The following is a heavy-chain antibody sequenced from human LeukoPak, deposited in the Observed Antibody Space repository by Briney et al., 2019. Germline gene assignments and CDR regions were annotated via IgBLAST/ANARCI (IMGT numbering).Heavy chain of an antibody. CDR1: GFTFSTYA. V-gene: IGHV3-30-3*01. J-gene: IGHJ4*02. CDR3: ARPYSSGWHGDFDY. CDR2: ISYDGSNK. D-gene: IGHD6-19*01. Sequence: SGGSLRLSCAASGFTFSTYAMHWVRQAPGKGLGWVAVISYDGSNKYYTDSVKGRFTISRDNSKNTLYLQMNSLRAEDTAVYYCARPYSSGWHGDFDYWGQGALVTVSS.